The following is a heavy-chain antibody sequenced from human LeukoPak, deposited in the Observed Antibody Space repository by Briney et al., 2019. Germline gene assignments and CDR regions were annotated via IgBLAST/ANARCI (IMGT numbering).Heavy chain of an antibody. CDR2: IYYSGST. V-gene: IGHV4-59*01. CDR3: ARGSSSPYYDFWSGYYTGIGVNWFDP. D-gene: IGHD3-3*01. J-gene: IGHJ5*02. CDR1: GGSISSYY. Sequence: PSETLSLTCTVSGGSISSYYWSWIRQPPGKGLEWIGYIYYSGSTTYNPSLKSRVTISVDTTKNQFSLKLSSVTAADTAVYYCARGSSSPYYDFWSGYYTGIGVNWFDPWGQGTLVTVSS.